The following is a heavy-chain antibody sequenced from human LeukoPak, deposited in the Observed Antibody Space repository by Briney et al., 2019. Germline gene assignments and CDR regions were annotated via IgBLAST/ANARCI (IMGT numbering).Heavy chain of an antibody. J-gene: IGHJ4*02. CDR2: ISSGSSNI. Sequence: GGSLRLSCTAPGFIFSTYSMIWVRQAPGKGLEWVSSISSGSSNIYYADSVKGRFTISRDNAQNSLYLQMNSPRAEDTAVYYCAKGDVSVTREFDYWGQGTLVTVSS. CDR1: GFIFSTYS. V-gene: IGHV3-21*01. D-gene: IGHD7-27*01. CDR3: AKGDVSVTREFDY.